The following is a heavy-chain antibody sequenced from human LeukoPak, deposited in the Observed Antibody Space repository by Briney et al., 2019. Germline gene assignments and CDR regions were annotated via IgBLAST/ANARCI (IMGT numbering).Heavy chain of an antibody. Sequence: GASVKVSCKASGYTFTSCAMHWVRQAPGQRLEWMGWINAGNGNTKYSQEFQGRVTITRDTSASTAYMELSSLRSEDMAVYYCARGVSPLGSSSWFFDYWGQGTLVTVSS. D-gene: IGHD6-13*01. J-gene: IGHJ4*02. V-gene: IGHV1-3*03. CDR3: ARGVSPLGSSSWFFDY. CDR2: INAGNGNT. CDR1: GYTFTSCA.